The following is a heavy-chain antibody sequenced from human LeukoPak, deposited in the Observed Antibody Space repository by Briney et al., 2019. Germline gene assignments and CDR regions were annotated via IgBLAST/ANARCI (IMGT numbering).Heavy chain of an antibody. CDR2: IYYTGST. V-gene: IGHV4-59*01. CDR1: GGSLSSYY. D-gene: IGHD5-12*01. Sequence: PSETLSLTCTVSGGSLSSYYWSWIRQPPGKGLEWIGYIYYTGSTNHNPSLKSRVTISVDTSKNQFSLKLSSVTAADTAVYYCARGSGYSGYHADWGQGTLVTVSS. J-gene: IGHJ4*02. CDR3: ARGSGYSGYHAD.